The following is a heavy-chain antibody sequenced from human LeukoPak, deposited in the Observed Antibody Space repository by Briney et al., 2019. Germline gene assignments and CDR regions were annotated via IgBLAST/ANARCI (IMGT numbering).Heavy chain of an antibody. D-gene: IGHD6-13*01. J-gene: IGHJ5*02. V-gene: IGHV3-21*01. CDR2: ISDDGAYI. Sequence: GGSLRLSCAASGFTFKDYALNWVRQTPGKGLEWVSSISDDGAYIYYADSVKGRFTISRDNANSSLYLQMDSLSPEDTAVYYCARDPHNVAANWFDHWGQGALVTVSS. CDR3: ARDPHNVAANWFDH. CDR1: GFTFKDYA.